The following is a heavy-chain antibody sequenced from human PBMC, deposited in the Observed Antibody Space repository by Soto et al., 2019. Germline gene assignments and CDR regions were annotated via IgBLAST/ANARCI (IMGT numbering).Heavy chain of an antibody. CDR3: ATIAAADGIYYFHY. CDR1: GGSISSGGYY. Sequence: QVLLQESGPGLVKASQTLSLTCTVSGGSISSGGYYWSWIRQHPGKGLEWIGYIYYSGSTYYNPSLKSRLNVSVDTSKNEFSLNLSSVTAADTAMYYCATIAAADGIYYFHYWGQGTLVTVSS. CDR2: IYYSGST. D-gene: IGHD6-13*01. V-gene: IGHV4-31*03. J-gene: IGHJ4*02.